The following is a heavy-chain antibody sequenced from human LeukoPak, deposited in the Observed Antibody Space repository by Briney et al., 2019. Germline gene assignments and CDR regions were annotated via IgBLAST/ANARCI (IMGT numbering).Heavy chain of an antibody. CDR3: ARTLAYCGGDCYLDAFDV. CDR1: GFTFSDHY. Sequence: GGSLRLSCAASGFTFSDHYMDWVRQAPGKGLEWVGRIRNRAYRYTTEYAASVKGTFTISRDDSKNSLYLQMTSLKTEDTAVYYCARTLAYCGGDCYLDAFDVWGQGTMVTVSS. J-gene: IGHJ3*01. D-gene: IGHD2-21*02. V-gene: IGHV3-72*01. CDR2: IRNRAYRYTT.